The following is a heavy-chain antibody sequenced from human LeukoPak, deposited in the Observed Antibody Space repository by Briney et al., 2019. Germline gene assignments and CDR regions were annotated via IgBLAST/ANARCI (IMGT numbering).Heavy chain of an antibody. V-gene: IGHV3-21*01. CDR2: ITSSGSYI. Sequence: GGSLRLSCTASGFTVSRNYMNWVRQAPGKGLEWVSSITSSGSYINYADSVKGRFTTSRDNAKNSLYLQMNSLRAEDTAVYYCARKGYYDSGTFDIWGQGTMVTVSS. J-gene: IGHJ3*02. CDR1: GFTVSRNY. D-gene: IGHD3-22*01. CDR3: ARKGYYDSGTFDI.